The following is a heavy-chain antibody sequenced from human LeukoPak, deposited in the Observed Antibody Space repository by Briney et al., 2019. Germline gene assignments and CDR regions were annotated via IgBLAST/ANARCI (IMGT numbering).Heavy chain of an antibody. CDR1: GGSISSSSYY. D-gene: IGHD4-17*01. V-gene: IGHV4-39*07. CDR3: ARVPTVTFFDY. Sequence: SETLSLTCTVSGGSISSSSYYWGWIRQPPGRGLEWIVIIYYSGSTYNNPSLKSRITISVETAKNQFSLKLSSVTAADTAVYYCARVPTVTFFDYWGQGTLVTVSS. J-gene: IGHJ4*02. CDR2: IYYSGST.